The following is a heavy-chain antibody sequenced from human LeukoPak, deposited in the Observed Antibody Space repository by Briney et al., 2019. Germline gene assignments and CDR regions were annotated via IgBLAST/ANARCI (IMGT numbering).Heavy chain of an antibody. CDR1: GYTFTGYY. D-gene: IGHD3-22*01. CDR2: INPNSGGT. J-gene: IGHJ4*02. V-gene: IGHV1-2*02. CDR3: ARGPGTSGYYPFDY. Sequence: ASVKVSCKASGYTFTGYYMHWVRQAPGQGLEWMGWINPNSGGTNYAQKFQGTVTMTGDTSISTAYMELSSLRSDDTAVYYCARGPGTSGYYPFDYWGQGTLVTVSS.